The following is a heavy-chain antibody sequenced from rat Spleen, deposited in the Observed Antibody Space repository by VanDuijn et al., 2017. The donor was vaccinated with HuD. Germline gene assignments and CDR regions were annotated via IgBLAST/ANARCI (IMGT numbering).Heavy chain of an antibody. J-gene: IGHJ2*01. CDR3: TRRGHTMGLTSRYFDY. V-gene: IGHV5-31*01. Sequence: EVQLVESGGGLVQPGRSLKLSCVASGFTFSNYWMTWIRQAPGKGLEWVASISYDDSNTNYRDSVKGRFTISRDNAKSTLYLQLDSLRSEDTATYYCTRRGHTMGLTSRYFDYWGKGVMVTVSS. CDR2: ISYDDSNT. D-gene: IGHD1-9*01. CDR1: GFTFSNYW.